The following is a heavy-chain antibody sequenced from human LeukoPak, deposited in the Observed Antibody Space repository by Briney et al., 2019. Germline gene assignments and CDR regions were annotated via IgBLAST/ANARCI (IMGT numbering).Heavy chain of an antibody. J-gene: IGHJ4*02. Sequence: ASVKVSCKASGYTFTSYGISWVRQAPGQGLEWLGWSNPYSGGTDYAQKFQGRVTMTRDTSISTAYMEVSRLRSDDTAVYYCATLGNSDLFDQWGQGTLVTVSS. V-gene: IGHV1-2*02. CDR3: ATLGNSDLFDQ. CDR1: GYTFTSYG. D-gene: IGHD1-1*01. CDR2: SNPYSGGT.